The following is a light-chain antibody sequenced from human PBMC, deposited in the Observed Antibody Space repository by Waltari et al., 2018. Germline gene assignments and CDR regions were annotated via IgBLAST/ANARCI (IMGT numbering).Light chain of an antibody. J-gene: IGLJ2*01. Sequence: YELTQSPSVSVSPGLTPTMHCSGATVGVKFVSWYQQKPGQSPILVIFENRRRPLVVPERFSGSNSGNTATLTVSGTQTLDEADYYWQTWDRRIPIFGGGTKLTVL. V-gene: IGLV3-1*01. CDR1: TVGVKF. CDR3: QTWDRRIPI. CDR2: ENR.